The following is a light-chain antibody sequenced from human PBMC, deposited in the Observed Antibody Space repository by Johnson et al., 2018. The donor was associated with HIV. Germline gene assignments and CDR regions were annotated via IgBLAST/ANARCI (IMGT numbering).Light chain of an antibody. CDR2: EDY. V-gene: IGLV1-51*02. Sequence: VLTQPPSVSAAPGQRVNISCSGHSSNIENYFVSWYQQLPGAAPRLLIYEDYKRPSGIPDRFPGSKSGASATLGIPGLQTGDEADYYCGVWVASLSPHDVFGTGTTITVL. J-gene: IGLJ1*01. CDR1: SSNIENYF. CDR3: GVWVASLSPHDV.